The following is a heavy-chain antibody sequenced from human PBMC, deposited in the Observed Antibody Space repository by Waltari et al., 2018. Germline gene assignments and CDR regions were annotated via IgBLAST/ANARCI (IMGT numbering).Heavy chain of an antibody. D-gene: IGHD6-6*01. CDR2: IYPGDSDT. J-gene: IGHJ5*02. CDR3: ARHIAARPGHWVDP. V-gene: IGHV5-51*01. CDR1: GSSFTSHW. Sequence: EVQLVPSGAEVKKPGESLKIPCTGSGSSFTSHWLGWVRPMPGKGLEWMGIIYPGDSDTRYSPSFQGQVTISADKSISTAYLQWSSLKASDTAMYYCARHIAARPGHWVDPWGQGTLVTVSS.